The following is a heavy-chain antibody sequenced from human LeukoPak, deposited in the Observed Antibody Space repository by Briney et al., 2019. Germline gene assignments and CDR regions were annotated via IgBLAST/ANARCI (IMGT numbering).Heavy chain of an antibody. J-gene: IGHJ6*02. V-gene: IGHV4-59*01. D-gene: IGHD3-3*01. Sequence: PSETLSLTCTVSGGSISSYYWSWIRQPPVKGLEWIGYIYYSGSTNYNPSLKSRVTISVDTSKNQFSLKLSSVTAADTAVYYCARSGLNDFWSRYPPSGMDVWGQGTTVTVSS. CDR2: IYYSGST. CDR3: ARSGLNDFWSRYPPSGMDV. CDR1: GGSISSYY.